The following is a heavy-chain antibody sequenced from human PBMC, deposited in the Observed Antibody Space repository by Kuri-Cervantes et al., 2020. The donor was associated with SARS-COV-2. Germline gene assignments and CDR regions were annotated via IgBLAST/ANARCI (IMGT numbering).Heavy chain of an antibody. CDR1: GFTFSNAW. V-gene: IGHV3-15*01. J-gene: IGHJ4*02. Sequence: GGSLRLSCAASGFTFSNAWMSWVRQAPGKGLEWVGRIKSKTDGGTTDYAAPVKGRFTISRDDSKNTLYLRMNSLKTEDTAVYYCTTDYRAMVPQQPYPFDYWGQGTLVTVSS. CDR2: IKSKTDGGTT. D-gene: IGHD3-10*01. CDR3: TTDYRAMVPQQPYPFDY.